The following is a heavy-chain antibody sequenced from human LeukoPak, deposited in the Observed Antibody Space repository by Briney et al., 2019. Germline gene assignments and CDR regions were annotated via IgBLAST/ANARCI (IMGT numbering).Heavy chain of an antibody. D-gene: IGHD6-19*01. CDR3: ARVLRGWGSCY. Sequence: SETLSLTCAVSGDSISSGNWWSWDRQPPGKDLEWIGEIYRSGTTNYNPSLKSRVTISVDKSKNQFSLKLNSVTAADTAVYYCARVLRGWGSCYWGQGTLVTVSS. CDR2: IYRSGTT. J-gene: IGHJ4*02. V-gene: IGHV4-4*02. CDR1: GDSISSGNW.